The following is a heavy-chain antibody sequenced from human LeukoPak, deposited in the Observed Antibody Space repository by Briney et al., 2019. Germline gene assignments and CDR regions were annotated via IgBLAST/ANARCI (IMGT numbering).Heavy chain of an antibody. CDR2: ISSSSSYI. CDR1: GFTFSSYS. D-gene: IGHD3-22*01. CDR3: AKTYFYDSSGYLDY. Sequence: PGGSLRLSCAASGFTFSSYSMNWVRQAPGKGLEWVSSISSSSSYIYYADSVKGRFTISRDNSKNTLYLQMNSLRAEDTAVFYCAKTYFYDSSGYLDYWGQGTLVTVSS. V-gene: IGHV3-21*04. J-gene: IGHJ4*02.